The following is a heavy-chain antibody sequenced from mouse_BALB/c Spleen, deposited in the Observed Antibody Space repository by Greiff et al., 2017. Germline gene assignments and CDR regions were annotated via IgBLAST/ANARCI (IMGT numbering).Heavy chain of an antibody. D-gene: IGHD2-3*01. CDR1: GYTFTEYI. J-gene: IGHJ4*01. Sequence: QVQLQQSGAGLVKPGASVKLSCKASGYTFTEYIIHWVKLRSGQGLEWIGWFYPGSGSIKYNEKFKDKATLTADKSSSTVYMELSRLTSEDSAVYFCARHEDYDDAMDYWGQGTSVTVSS. V-gene: IGHV1-62-2*01. CDR3: ARHEDYDDAMDY. CDR2: FYPGSGSI.